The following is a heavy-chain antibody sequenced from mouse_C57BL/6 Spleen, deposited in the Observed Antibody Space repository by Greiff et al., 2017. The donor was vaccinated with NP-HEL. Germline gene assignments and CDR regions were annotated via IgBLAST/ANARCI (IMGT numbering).Heavy chain of an antibody. J-gene: IGHJ2*01. Sequence: QVQLQQSGAELVRPGASVKLSCKASGYTFTDYYINWVKQRPGQGLEWIARIYPGSGNTYYNEKFKGKATLTAEKSSSTAYMQLSSLTSEDSAVYFCARHGLVALDYWGQGTTLTVSS. D-gene: IGHD1-1*01. CDR1: GYTFTDYY. CDR2: IYPGSGNT. V-gene: IGHV1-76*01. CDR3: ARHGLVALDY.